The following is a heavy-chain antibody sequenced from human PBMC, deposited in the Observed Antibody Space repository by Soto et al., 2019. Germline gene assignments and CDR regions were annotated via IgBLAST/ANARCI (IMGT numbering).Heavy chain of an antibody. J-gene: IGHJ4*02. CDR2: ISHSGTT. D-gene: IGHD6-13*01. CDR1: GGSFTGYY. Sequence: QVQLQQWGAGLLKPSETLSLTCAVNGGSFTGYYGAWIRQSPEKGLGWIGEISHSGTTKYNPSLKSRVTISVDTSKNQFSLKLSSVTAADTGMYYCARNGGNTWYYFDSWGQGTVVTVSS. V-gene: IGHV4-34*01. CDR3: ARNGGNTWYYFDS.